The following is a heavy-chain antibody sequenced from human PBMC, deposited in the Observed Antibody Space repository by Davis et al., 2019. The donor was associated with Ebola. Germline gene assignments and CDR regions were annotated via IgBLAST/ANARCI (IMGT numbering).Heavy chain of an antibody. CDR2: IYYSGST. CDR1: GGSISSYY. J-gene: IGHJ5*02. D-gene: IGHD1-26*01. Sequence: MPSETLSLTCTVSGGSISSYYWSWIRQPPGKGLEWIGYIYYSGSTNYNPSLKSRVTISVDTSKNQFSLKLSSVTAADTAVYYCARLGSREKNWFDPWGQGTLVIVSS. V-gene: IGHV4-59*08. CDR3: ARLGSREKNWFDP.